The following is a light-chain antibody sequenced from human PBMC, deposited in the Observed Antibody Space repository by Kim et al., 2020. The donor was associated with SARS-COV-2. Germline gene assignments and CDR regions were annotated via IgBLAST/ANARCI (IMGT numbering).Light chain of an antibody. CDR2: GKN. V-gene: IGLV3-19*01. CDR1: SLRSYY. CDR3: NSRDSSGNHLV. J-gene: IGLJ2*01. Sequence: SSELTQDPAVSVALGQTVRITCQGDSLRSYYASWYQQKPGQAPALVIHGKNNRPSGIPDRFSGSSSGNTASFTITGAQAEDEADYYCNSRDSSGNHLVFG.